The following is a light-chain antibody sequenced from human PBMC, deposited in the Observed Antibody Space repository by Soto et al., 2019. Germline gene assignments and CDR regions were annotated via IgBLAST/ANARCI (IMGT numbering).Light chain of an antibody. V-gene: IGKV3-11*01. CDR2: DVS. CDR1: QNIISY. CDR3: QQRSNWPRT. Sequence: EIVLTQSPGTLSLSPGKRASLSWSASQNIISYLIWYEQKPGQAPRLLIYDVSNMATGIPARFSGSVSGTDFTLTISSLEPQDFAVYYCQQRSNWPRTFGQGTKVDIK. J-gene: IGKJ1*01.